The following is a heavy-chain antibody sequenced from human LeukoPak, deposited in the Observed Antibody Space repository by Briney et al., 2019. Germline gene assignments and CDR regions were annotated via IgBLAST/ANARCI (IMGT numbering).Heavy chain of an antibody. CDR2: IYYSGST. V-gene: IGHV4-59*11. Sequence: PSETLSLTCTVSGGSISSHYWSWIRQPPGKGLEWIGYIYYSGSTNYNPSLKSRVTISVDTSKNQFSLKLSSVTAADTAVYYCARGSRIYSFDPWGQGTLVTLSS. CDR1: GGSISSHY. CDR3: ARGSRIYSFDP. D-gene: IGHD3-3*01. J-gene: IGHJ5*02.